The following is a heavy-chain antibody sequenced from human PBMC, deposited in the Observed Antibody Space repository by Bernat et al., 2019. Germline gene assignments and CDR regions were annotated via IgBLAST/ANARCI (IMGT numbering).Heavy chain of an antibody. CDR2: IKQDGSGK. V-gene: IGHV3-7*03. D-gene: IGHD1-26*01. CDR3: ARENSGIKGIFFDY. CDR1: GFMFSTYW. J-gene: IGHJ4*02. Sequence: DVQLVGSGGGLVQPGGSLRLSCAASGFMFSTYWMSWVRQAPGKGLEWVANIKQDGSGKYYVDSVKGRFTISRDNAKNSLYLQMNSLRAEDTAVYYCARENSGIKGIFFDYWGQGILVTVSS.